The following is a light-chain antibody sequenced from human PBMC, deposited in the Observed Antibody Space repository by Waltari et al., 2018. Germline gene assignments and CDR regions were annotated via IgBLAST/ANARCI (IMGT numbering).Light chain of an antibody. CDR1: KNVFYVFSKKDF. CDR2: WTS. Sequence: DIVMTQSPVSLAVSLGEMSTIHFTSSKNVFYVFSKKDFLSWYQPKPGQSPKLLIYWTSTRKSGVPDRFSGSGSGTDFTLTINSLQAEDEAVYFCQQYYSTPWTFGQGTKVEIK. CDR3: QQYYSTPWT. J-gene: IGKJ1*01. V-gene: IGKV4-1*01.